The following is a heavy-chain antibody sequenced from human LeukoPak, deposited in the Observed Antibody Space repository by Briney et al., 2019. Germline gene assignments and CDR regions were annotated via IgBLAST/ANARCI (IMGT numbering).Heavy chain of an antibody. CDR1: GYTFTGYY. J-gene: IGHJ4*02. V-gene: IGHV1-2*07. Sequence: ASVKVSCKASGYTFTGYYMHWVRQAPGQGLEWMGWINPNSGGTNYAHKFQGRVTMTRDTSISTAYMELSRLRSDDTAVYYCARGHDYGDFIADYWGQGTLVTVSS. CDR2: INPNSGGT. D-gene: IGHD4-17*01. CDR3: ARGHDYGDFIADY.